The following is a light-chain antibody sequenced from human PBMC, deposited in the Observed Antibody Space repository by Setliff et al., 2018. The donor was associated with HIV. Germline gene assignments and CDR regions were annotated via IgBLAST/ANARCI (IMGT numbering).Light chain of an antibody. Sequence: QSALAQPASVSGSPEQSITISCTGTSSDVGSYNLVSWYQQHPGKAPKLIISEVTKRPSGISNRFSGSKSGNTASLTISGLQAEDEADYYCCSYAGTNTHVFGSGTKVTVL. J-gene: IGLJ1*01. CDR2: EVT. V-gene: IGLV2-23*02. CDR1: SSDVGSYNL. CDR3: CSYAGTNTHV.